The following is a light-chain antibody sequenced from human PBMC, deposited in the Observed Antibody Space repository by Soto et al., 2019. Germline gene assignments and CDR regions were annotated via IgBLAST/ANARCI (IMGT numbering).Light chain of an antibody. J-gene: IGLJ1*01. Sequence: QSVLTQPASVSGSPGQSITISCTGASSDVGDYNYVSWYQHHPGKAPKLLIYEVNNRPSGVPDRFSGSKSGTSASLAITGLQAEDEADYYCQSYDSSLSGYVFGTGTKLTVL. CDR1: SSDVGDYNY. CDR2: EVN. V-gene: IGLV2-14*01. CDR3: QSYDSSLSGYV.